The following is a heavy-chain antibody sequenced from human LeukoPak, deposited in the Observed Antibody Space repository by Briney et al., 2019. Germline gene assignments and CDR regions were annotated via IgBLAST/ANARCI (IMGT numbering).Heavy chain of an antibody. J-gene: IGHJ4*02. CDR3: ARDGSWGWAQYDY. CDR2: ITSTASDR. CDR1: GFTFSSHA. Sequence: GGSLRLSCAVSGFTFSSHAMGWVRQAPGKGLEWVAGITSTASDRNYADSVKGRFTISRDNSKSTLDLQMNSLRAEDTALYYCARDGSWGWAQYDYWGQGILVTV. V-gene: IGHV3-23*01. D-gene: IGHD5-24*01.